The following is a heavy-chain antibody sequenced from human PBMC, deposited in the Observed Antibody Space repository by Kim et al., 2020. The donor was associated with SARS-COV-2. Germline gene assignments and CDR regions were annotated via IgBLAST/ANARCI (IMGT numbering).Heavy chain of an antibody. V-gene: IGHV3-30*02. J-gene: IGHJ5*02. CDR3: AKDGVFRAREMATTTGWFDP. Sequence: RFTISRDNSKNTLYLQMNSLRAEDTAVYYCAKDGVFRAREMATTTGWFDPWGQGTLVTVSS. D-gene: IGHD5-12*01.